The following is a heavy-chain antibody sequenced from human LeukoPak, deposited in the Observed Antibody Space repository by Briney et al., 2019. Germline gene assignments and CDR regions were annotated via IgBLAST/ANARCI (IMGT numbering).Heavy chain of an antibody. Sequence: GGSLRLSCAASGFTFSSYSMNWVRQAPGKGLEWVSYISSSSSTIYYAGSVKGRFTISRDNAKNSLYLQMNSLRAEDTAVYYCAREFSGSNYGFPFDYWGQGTLVTVSS. CDR2: ISSSSSTI. D-gene: IGHD1-26*01. V-gene: IGHV3-48*01. J-gene: IGHJ4*02. CDR3: AREFSGSNYGFPFDY. CDR1: GFTFSSYS.